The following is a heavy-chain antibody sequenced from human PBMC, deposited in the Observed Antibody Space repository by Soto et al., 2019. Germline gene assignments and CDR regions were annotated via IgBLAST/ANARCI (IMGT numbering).Heavy chain of an antibody. J-gene: IGHJ2*01. D-gene: IGHD3-22*01. CDR2: IIPIFGTT. CDR3: ARASSGYLRSGFDL. V-gene: IGHV1-69*01. Sequence: QVQLVQSGAEVKKPGSSVKVSCKASGGTFSSYVINWVRQAPGQGLEWMGGIIPIFGTTNYAQKFQGRVTFIVDYYTSTAYMGLSSLRSEDTAQYYCARASSGYLRSGFDLWGRGTLVTVSS. CDR1: GGTFSSYV.